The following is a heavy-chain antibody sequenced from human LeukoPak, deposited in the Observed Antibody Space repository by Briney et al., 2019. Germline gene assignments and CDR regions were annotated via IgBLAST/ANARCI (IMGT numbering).Heavy chain of an antibody. D-gene: IGHD6-13*01. J-gene: IGHJ5*02. CDR3: ARENKDSSTWYYNWFDP. CDR2: TYYRSKWYN. CDR1: GDSVSANSAA. Sequence: SQTLSLTCDISGDSVSANSAARNWIRQSPSRGLEWLGRTYYRSKWYNDYAVSVKSRITINPDTSKNQFSLQLSSVTPEDTAVYYCARENKDSSTWYYNWFDPWGPGTLVTVSS. V-gene: IGHV6-1*01.